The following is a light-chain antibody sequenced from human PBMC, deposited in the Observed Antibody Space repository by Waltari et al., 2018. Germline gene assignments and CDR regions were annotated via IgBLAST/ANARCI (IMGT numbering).Light chain of an antibody. CDR1: QSVSSY. V-gene: IGKV3-11*01. J-gene: IGKJ4*01. CDR2: DAS. CDR3: QQRSNWPPRLT. Sequence: DIVLPQSPATLSLSPGERATLSCRASQSVSSYLAWYQQKPGQAPRLLIYDASNRATGIPARFSGSGSGTDFNLTISSLEPEDFAVYYCQQRSNWPPRLTFGGGTKVEIE.